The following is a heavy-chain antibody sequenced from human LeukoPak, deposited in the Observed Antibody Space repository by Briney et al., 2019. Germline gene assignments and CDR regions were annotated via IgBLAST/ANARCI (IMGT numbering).Heavy chain of an antibody. CDR1: GYSFVLYG. V-gene: IGHV1-18*01. J-gene: IGHJ5*02. CDR3: ARLTYYYDSSGYHNWFDP. D-gene: IGHD3-22*01. CDR2: ISGSTGDT. Sequence: ASVKVSCKASGYSFVLYGISWVRQAPGEGPEWMGWISGSTGDTNYAQKFQGRVTMTTDTSTSTAYMELRSLRSDDTAVYYCARLTYYYDSSGYHNWFDPWGQGTLVTVSS.